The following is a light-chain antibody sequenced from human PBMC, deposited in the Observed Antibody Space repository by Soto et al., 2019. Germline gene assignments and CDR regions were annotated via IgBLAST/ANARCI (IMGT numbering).Light chain of an antibody. V-gene: IGKV1-39*01. CDR1: QSISSY. CDR3: QQSHSTPWT. J-gene: IGKJ1*01. CDR2: AAS. Sequence: DIQMTQSPSSLSASVGDRVTITCRASQSISSYINCYQQKPGKAPKVLIYAASSLQSGVPSRFSGSGSGTDFTLTISSLQPEDFATYYCQQSHSTPWTFGQGTMVDVK.